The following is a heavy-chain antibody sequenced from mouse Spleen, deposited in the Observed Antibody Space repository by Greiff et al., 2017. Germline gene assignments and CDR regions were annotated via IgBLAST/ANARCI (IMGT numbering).Heavy chain of an antibody. CDR3: ARSTSNYGDY. Sequence: VQLQQSGAELVMPGASVKISCKASGYTFTDYYMNWVKQSHGKSLEWIGDINPNNGGTSYNQKFKGKATLTVDKSSSTAYMELRSLTSEDSAVYYCARSTSNYGDYWGQGTTLTVSS. V-gene: IGHV1-26*01. CDR1: GYTFTDYY. J-gene: IGHJ2*01. D-gene: IGHD2-5*01. CDR2: INPNNGGT.